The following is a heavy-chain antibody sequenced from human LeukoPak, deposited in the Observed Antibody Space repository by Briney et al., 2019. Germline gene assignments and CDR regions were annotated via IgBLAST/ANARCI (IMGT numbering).Heavy chain of an antibody. CDR1: GFTFSSYA. Sequence: GGSLRLSCAASGFTFSSYAMHWVRQAPGKGLEWVAVIPYDGSNKYYADSVKGRFTISRDNSKNTLYLQMNSLRAEDTAVYYCARDSDDFWSGYYSPPDYWGQGTLVTVSS. CDR3: ARDSDDFWSGYYSPPDY. CDR2: IPYDGSNK. J-gene: IGHJ4*02. D-gene: IGHD3-3*01. V-gene: IGHV3-30*04.